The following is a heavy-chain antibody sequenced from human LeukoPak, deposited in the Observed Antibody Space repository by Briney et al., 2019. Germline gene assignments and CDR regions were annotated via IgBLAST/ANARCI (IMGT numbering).Heavy chain of an antibody. D-gene: IGHD2-2*02. Sequence: PGGSLRLSCAASGFTFSSYAMHWVRQAPGKGLEWVAVISYDGSNKYYADSVKGRFTISRDNSKNTLHLQMNSLRAEDTAVYYCARRSVPAAIGSWFDPWGQGTLVTVSS. CDR1: GFTFSSYA. CDR2: ISYDGSNK. CDR3: ARRSVPAAIGSWFDP. V-gene: IGHV3-30*04. J-gene: IGHJ5*02.